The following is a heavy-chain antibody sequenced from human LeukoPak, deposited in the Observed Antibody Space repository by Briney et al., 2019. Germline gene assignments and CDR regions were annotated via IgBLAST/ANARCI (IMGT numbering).Heavy chain of an antibody. V-gene: IGHV3-33*01. J-gene: IGHJ4*02. CDR3: AVMGGEHLVLDY. CDR1: GFTFSSYG. CDR2: IWYDGSNK. Sequence: PGRSLRLSCAASGFTFSSYGMHWVRQAPGKGLEGVAVIWYDGSNKYYADSVKGRFTISSDNSKNTLYLQMSSLRAEDTAVYYCAVMGGEHLVLDYWGQGTLVTVSS. D-gene: IGHD6-6*01.